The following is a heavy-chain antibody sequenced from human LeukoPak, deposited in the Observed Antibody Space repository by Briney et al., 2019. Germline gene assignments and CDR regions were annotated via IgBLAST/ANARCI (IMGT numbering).Heavy chain of an antibody. J-gene: IGHJ3*02. CDR2: IYYSGST. Sequence: SETLSLTCTVSGGSISSNYWSWIRQPPGKGLEWIGFIYYSGSTNYNPSLKSRVTISADTSKNQFSLKLSSVTAADTAVYYCAGGSESDAFDIWGQGTMVTVSS. CDR1: GGSISSNY. D-gene: IGHD2-15*01. CDR3: AGGSESDAFDI. V-gene: IGHV4-59*12.